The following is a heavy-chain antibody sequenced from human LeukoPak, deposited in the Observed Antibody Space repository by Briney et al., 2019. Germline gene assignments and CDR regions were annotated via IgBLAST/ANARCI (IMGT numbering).Heavy chain of an antibody. CDR2: IYYSGST. CDR1: GGSISSSSYY. Sequence: SETLSLTCTVSGGSISSSSYYWGWIRQPPGKGLEWIGSIYYSGSTYYNPSLKSRVTISVDTSKNQFSLKLSSVTAADTAVYYCARHAARPTYYFDYWGQGTLVTVSS. D-gene: IGHD6-6*01. CDR3: ARHAARPTYYFDY. J-gene: IGHJ4*02. V-gene: IGHV4-39*01.